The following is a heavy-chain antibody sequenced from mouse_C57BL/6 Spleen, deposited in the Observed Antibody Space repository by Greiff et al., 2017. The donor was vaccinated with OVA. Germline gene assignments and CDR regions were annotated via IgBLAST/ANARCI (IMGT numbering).Heavy chain of an antibody. J-gene: IGHJ3*01. Sequence: QVQLQQPGAELVRPGTSVKLSCKASGYTFTSYWMHWVKQRPGQGLEWIGVIDPSDSYTNYNQKFKGKATLTVDTSSSTAYMQLSSLTSEDSAVYYCALSTVVDPWFACWGQGTLVTVSA. CDR2: IDPSDSYT. V-gene: IGHV1-59*01. CDR3: ALSTVVDPWFAC. D-gene: IGHD1-1*01. CDR1: GYTFTSYW.